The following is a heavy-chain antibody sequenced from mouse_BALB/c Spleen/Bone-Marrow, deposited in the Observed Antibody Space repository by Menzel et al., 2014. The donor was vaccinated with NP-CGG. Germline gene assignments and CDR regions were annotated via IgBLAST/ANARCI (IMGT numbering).Heavy chain of an antibody. V-gene: IGHV1-61*01. CDR1: GYSFTSYW. J-gene: IGHJ1*01. CDR2: IHPSDSET. CDR3: AREREITTVVAGDWYFDV. D-gene: IGHD1-1*01. Sequence: VQLQQSGAELVRPGASVKLSCKASGYSFTSYWMNWVKQRPGQGLEWIGMIHPSDSETRLNQKFKDKATLTVDKSSSTAYMQLSSPTSEDSAVYYCAREREITTVVAGDWYFDVWGAGTMVTVSS.